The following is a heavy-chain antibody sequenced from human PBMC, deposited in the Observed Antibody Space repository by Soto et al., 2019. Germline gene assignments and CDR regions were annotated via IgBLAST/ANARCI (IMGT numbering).Heavy chain of an antibody. D-gene: IGHD3-10*01. J-gene: IGHJ6*02. CDR3: ARQRVWFGELSQYYGMDV. V-gene: IGHV5-51*01. CDR1: GYSFTSYW. Sequence: PGESLKISCKGSGYSFTSYWIAWVRQMPGKGLEWMGIIYPGDSDTRYSPSFQGQVTISVDKSISTAYLQWSSLKASDTAMYYCARQRVWFGELSQYYGMDVWGQGTTVTVSS. CDR2: IYPGDSDT.